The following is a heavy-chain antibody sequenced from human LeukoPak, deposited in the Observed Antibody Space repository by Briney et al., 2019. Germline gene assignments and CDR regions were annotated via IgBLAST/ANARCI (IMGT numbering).Heavy chain of an antibody. Sequence: PGGSLRLSCAASGFTFRSYWMTWVRQYPGRGLEWVANIKQDGSEKYYVDSVKGRFTISRDNAKNSLYLQMNSLRAEDTAVYYCASTDYGDYDYWGQGTLVTVSS. CDR3: ASTDYGDYDY. D-gene: IGHD4-17*01. J-gene: IGHJ4*02. V-gene: IGHV3-7*01. CDR2: IKQDGSEK. CDR1: GFTFRSYW.